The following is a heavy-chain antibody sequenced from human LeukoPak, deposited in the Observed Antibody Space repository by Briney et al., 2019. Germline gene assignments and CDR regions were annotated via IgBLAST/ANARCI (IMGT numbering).Heavy chain of an antibody. CDR1: GYTSTSYW. D-gene: IGHD5-18*01. V-gene: IGHV5-51*01. CDR2: IYPGDSDT. Sequence: GESLKISCKGSGYTSTSYWIGWVRQMPGKGLEWMGIIYPGDSDTRYSPSFQGQVTISADKSISTAYLQWSSLKASDTAMYYCARSRIQLRLRPGYFDYWGQGTLVTVSS. J-gene: IGHJ4*02. CDR3: ARSRIQLRLRPGYFDY.